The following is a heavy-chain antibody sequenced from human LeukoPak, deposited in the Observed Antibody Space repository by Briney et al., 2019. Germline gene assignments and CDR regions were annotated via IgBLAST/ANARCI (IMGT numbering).Heavy chain of an antibody. Sequence: PSETLSLTCNVSGDSISGSDYYWGWMRQPPGKGLEWIANIWYSGSAYYNPSLQSRVTITVDTSKNQFPLNVKSVTAGDSAVYYCLRHAGGIILTWGQGTRVAVSS. V-gene: IGHV4-39*01. CDR1: GDSISGSDYY. J-gene: IGHJ5*02. D-gene: IGHD1-1*01. CDR3: LRHAGGIILT. CDR2: IWYSGSA.